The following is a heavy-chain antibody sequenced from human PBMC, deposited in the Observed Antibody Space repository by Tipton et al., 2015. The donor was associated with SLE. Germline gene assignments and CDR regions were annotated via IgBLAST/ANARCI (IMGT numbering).Heavy chain of an antibody. V-gene: IGHV4-59*12. Sequence: TLSLTCIVSGGSTINYYWSWLRQPPGKGLEWIGYVFHTGSTNYNPSFKSRVSISLDMSKSQFSLKLTSVTAADTAVYYCARDNLTGPNRAFDIWGQGTMVTVSS. J-gene: IGHJ3*02. D-gene: IGHD3-9*01. CDR3: ARDNLTGPNRAFDI. CDR2: VFHTGST. CDR1: GGSTINYY.